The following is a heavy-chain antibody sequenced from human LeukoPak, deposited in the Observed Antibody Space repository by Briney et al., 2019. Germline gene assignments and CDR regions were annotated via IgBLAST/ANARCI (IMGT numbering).Heavy chain of an antibody. J-gene: IGHJ3*02. D-gene: IGHD3-10*01. CDR2: ISSSSSYI. CDR1: GFTFSSYS. CDR3: ARERESYYSAAFDI. Sequence: PGGSLRLSCAASGFTFSSYSMNWVRQAPGKGLEWVSSISSSSSYIYYPDSVKGRFTISRDNAKNSLYLQMNSLRAEDTAVYYCARERESYYSAAFDIWGQGTMVTVSS. V-gene: IGHV3-21*01.